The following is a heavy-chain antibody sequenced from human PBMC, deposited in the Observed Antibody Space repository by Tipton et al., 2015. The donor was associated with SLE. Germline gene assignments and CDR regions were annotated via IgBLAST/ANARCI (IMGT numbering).Heavy chain of an antibody. CDR3: AKRGWPQENWFDP. V-gene: IGHV3-7*03. CDR2: INQDGSRK. CDR1: GFTISNIW. J-gene: IGHJ5*02. Sequence: SLRLSCAASGFTISNIWMTWVRQAPGKGPEWVANINQDGSRKYYVDSVKGRFTISRDNAKNTVYLQMNSLRAEDTAVYYCAKRGWPQENWFDPWGQGTLVTVSS. D-gene: IGHD1-1*01.